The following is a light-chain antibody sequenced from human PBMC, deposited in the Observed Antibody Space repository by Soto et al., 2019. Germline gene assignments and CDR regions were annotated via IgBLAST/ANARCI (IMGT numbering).Light chain of an antibody. CDR3: TSYTSRSALVV. J-gene: IGLJ2*01. Sequence: QSALTQPASVSGSPGQSITISCTGTSSDVGGYNYVYWYQQHPGKAPKLMIYDVRKRPSGVSKRFSGSKSGNAASLTISGLQAEEAADYYCTSYTSRSALVVFGGGTKLTVL. CDR2: DVR. CDR1: SSDVGGYNY. V-gene: IGLV2-14*01.